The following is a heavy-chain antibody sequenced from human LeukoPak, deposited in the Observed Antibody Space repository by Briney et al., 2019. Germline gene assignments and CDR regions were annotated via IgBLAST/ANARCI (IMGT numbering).Heavy chain of an antibody. CDR2: IYYSGST. V-gene: IGHV4-59*01. D-gene: IGHD6-13*01. CDR1: GGSIGSYY. Sequence: SETLSLTCTVSGGSIGSYYWSWIRQPPGKGLEWIGYIYYSGSTNYNPSLTSRVTISVDTSKNQFSLKLSSVTAADTAVYYCARTSGYSSSWYDYWGQGTLVTVSS. J-gene: IGHJ4*02. CDR3: ARTSGYSSSWYDY.